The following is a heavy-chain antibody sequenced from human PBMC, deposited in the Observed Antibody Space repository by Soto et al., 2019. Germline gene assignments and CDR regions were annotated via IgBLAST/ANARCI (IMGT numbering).Heavy chain of an antibody. CDR2: INSDGSST. Sequence: EVQLVESGGGLVQPGGSLRLSCAASGFTFSSYWMHWVRQAPGKGLVWVSRINSDGSSTSYADSVKGRFTISRDNAKNTLYLQMNCLRAEDTAVYYCARGGQWLEDNWFDPWGQGTLVTVSS. CDR1: GFTFSSYW. V-gene: IGHV3-74*01. J-gene: IGHJ5*02. D-gene: IGHD6-19*01. CDR3: ARGGQWLEDNWFDP.